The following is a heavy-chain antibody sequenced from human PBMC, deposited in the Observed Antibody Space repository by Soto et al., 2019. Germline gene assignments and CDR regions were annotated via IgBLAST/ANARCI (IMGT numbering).Heavy chain of an antibody. V-gene: IGHV4-4*02. D-gene: IGHD3-16*01. CDR1: GYSVTNDNW. CDR3: ASGGGGGNF. CDR2: IYHGGNT. Sequence: QVQLQESGPGLVKPSGTLSLTCSVSGYSVTNDNWWSWLRQPPGRGLEWIAEIYHGGNTNYRPSLRSRGTISMDKSNNQFSLNLVSVTAADTAVYFCASGGGGGNFWGQGILVTVSS. J-gene: IGHJ4*02.